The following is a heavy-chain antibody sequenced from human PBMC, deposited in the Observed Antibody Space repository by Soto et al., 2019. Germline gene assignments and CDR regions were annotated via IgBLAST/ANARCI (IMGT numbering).Heavy chain of an antibody. CDR1: GFTFSSYA. Sequence: GGSLRLSCAASGFTFSSYAMSWVRQAPGKGLEWVSAISGSGGSTYYADSVKGRFTISRDNSKNTLYLQMNSLRAGETAVYYCAKDAPLREYSGYDFPYYFDYWGQGTLVTVSS. J-gene: IGHJ4*02. CDR2: ISGSGGST. D-gene: IGHD5-12*01. V-gene: IGHV3-23*01. CDR3: AKDAPLREYSGYDFPYYFDY.